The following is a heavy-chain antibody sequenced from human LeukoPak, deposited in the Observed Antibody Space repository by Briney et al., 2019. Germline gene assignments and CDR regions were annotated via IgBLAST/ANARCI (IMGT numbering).Heavy chain of an antibody. CDR1: GGSISSSSYY. V-gene: IGHV4-39*01. CDR2: IYYSGST. D-gene: IGHD2-2*01. J-gene: IGHJ4*02. CDR3: ARRSWGSTSFFDY. Sequence: SETLSLTCTVSGGSISSSSYYWGWIRQPPGKGLEWIGSIYYSGSTYYNPSLKSRVTISVDTSKNQFSLKLSSVTAADTAVYYCARRSWGSTSFFDYWGQGTLVTVSS.